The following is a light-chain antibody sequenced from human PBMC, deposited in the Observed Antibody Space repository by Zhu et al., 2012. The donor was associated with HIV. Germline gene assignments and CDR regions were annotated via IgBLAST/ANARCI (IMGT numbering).Light chain of an antibody. CDR2: GAS. CDR3: QQYGSSPHT. CDR1: QTISSSF. J-gene: IGKJ4*01. V-gene: IGKV3-20*01. Sequence: EIVLTQSPGTLSLSPGVRATLSCRASQTISSSFFAWYQQKPGQTPRLLIYGASNRATGIPDRFSGSGSGTDFTLTISRLEPEDFAVYYCQQYGSSPHTFGGGTKVEIK.